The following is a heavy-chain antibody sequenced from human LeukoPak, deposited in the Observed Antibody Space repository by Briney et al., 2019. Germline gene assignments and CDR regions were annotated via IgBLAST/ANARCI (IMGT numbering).Heavy chain of an antibody. CDR1: GFTFDDYA. J-gene: IGHJ6*03. V-gene: IGHV3-9*01. CDR2: ISWNSGNI. CDR3: ARDAKSLTIFGEVPNETTFYYYMDV. D-gene: IGHD3-3*01. Sequence: GGSLRLSCAASGFTFDDYAMHWVRQAPGEGLEWVSGISWNSGNIGYADSVKGRFTISRDNAKNSLYLQMNSLRAEDTAVYYCARDAKSLTIFGEVPNETTFYYYMDVWGKGTTVTVSS.